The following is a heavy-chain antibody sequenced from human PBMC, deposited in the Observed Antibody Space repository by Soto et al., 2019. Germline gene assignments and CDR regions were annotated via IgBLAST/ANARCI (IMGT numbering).Heavy chain of an antibody. CDR1: RFDFSNYA. CDR3: ARPYYDSSGLISQFDY. D-gene: IGHD3-22*01. V-gene: IGHV3-30-3*01. CDR2: ISYDGSNK. Sequence: GGSLRLSCAASRFDFSNYAMHWVRQAPGKGLEWVAVISYDGSNKYYADSVKGRFTISRDNSKNTLYLQMNSLRADDTAVYYCARPYYDSSGLISQFDYWGQGTQVTVSS. J-gene: IGHJ4*02.